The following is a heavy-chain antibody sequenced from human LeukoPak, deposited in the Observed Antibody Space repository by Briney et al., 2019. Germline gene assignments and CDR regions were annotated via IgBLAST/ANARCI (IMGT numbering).Heavy chain of an antibody. Sequence: KPSETLSLTCTVSGGSISSYYWSWIRQPPGKGLEWIGYIYYSGSTNYNPSLKSRVTISVDTSKNQFSLKLSSVTAADTAVYYCARQWGSDVYYYYGMDVWGQGTTVTVSS. J-gene: IGHJ6*02. D-gene: IGHD3-16*01. CDR3: ARQWGSDVYYYYGMDV. CDR2: IYYSGST. V-gene: IGHV4-59*08. CDR1: GGSISSYY.